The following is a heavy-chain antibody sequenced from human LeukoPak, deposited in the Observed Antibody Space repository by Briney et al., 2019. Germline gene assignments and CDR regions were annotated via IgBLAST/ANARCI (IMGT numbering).Heavy chain of an antibody. Sequence: ASVKVPXKASGYTFTSYDINWVRQATGQGLEWMGWMNPNSGNTGYAQKFRGRVTITRNTSISTAYMELSSLRSEDTAVYYCARGTTPPDYWGQGTLVTVSS. V-gene: IGHV1-8*03. D-gene: IGHD1-26*01. J-gene: IGHJ4*02. CDR3: ARGTTPPDY. CDR2: MNPNSGNT. CDR1: GYTFTSYD.